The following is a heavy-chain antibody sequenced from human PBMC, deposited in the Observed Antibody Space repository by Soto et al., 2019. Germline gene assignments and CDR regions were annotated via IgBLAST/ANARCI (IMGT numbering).Heavy chain of an antibody. Sequence: PSETLSLTCTVSGGSISSGGYYWSWIRQHPGKGLEWIGYIYYSGSTYYNPSLKSRVTISVDTSKNQFSLKLSSVTAADTAVYYCARYIAVDDYNWFDPWGQGTLVTVSS. CDR3: ARYIAVDDYNWFDP. CDR2: IYYSGST. D-gene: IGHD6-19*01. CDR1: GGSISSGGYY. J-gene: IGHJ5*02. V-gene: IGHV4-31*03.